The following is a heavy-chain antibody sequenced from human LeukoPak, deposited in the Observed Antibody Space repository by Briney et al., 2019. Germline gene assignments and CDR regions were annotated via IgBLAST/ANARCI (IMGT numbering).Heavy chain of an antibody. V-gene: IGHV3-23*01. CDR2: ISGSGGST. CDR1: GFTFSSYA. J-gene: IGHJ4*02. CDR3: AKGYCSGGSCYNFDY. D-gene: IGHD2-15*01. Sequence: GGSLRLSCAASGFTFSSYAMSWVRQAPGKGLEWVSAISGSGGSTYYADSVKGRFTVSRDNSKNTLYLQMNSLRAEDTAVYYCAKGYCSGGSCYNFDYWGQGTLVTVSS.